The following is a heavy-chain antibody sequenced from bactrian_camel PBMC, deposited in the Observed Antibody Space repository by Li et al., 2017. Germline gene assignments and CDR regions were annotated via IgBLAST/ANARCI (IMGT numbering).Heavy chain of an antibody. J-gene: IGHJ6*01. CDR1: GFTFSNYY. V-gene: IGHV3-2*01. Sequence: HVQLVESGGGLVQPGGSLRLSCACSGFTFSNYYMSWVRQAPGKGLEWVSSVWLDGSTTYYADSVKGRFTISRDNAKNTLSLQLNSLKTEDTAMYYCAQSAFGYWGQGTQVTVS. CDR2: VWLDGSTT. CDR3: AQSAFGY.